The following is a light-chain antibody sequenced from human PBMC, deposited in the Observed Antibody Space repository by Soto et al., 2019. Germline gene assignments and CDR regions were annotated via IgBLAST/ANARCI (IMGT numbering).Light chain of an antibody. CDR3: CSYAGSYTLI. CDR1: SSDVGGYNY. Sequence: QSALTQPRSVSGSPGQSVTISCTGTSSDVGGYNYVSWYQHPPGKAPKLIIYNVTKRPSGVPDRFSGSKSGNTASLTISGLQAEDEADYYCCSYAGSYTLIFGGGTKLTVL. V-gene: IGLV2-11*01. J-gene: IGLJ2*01. CDR2: NVT.